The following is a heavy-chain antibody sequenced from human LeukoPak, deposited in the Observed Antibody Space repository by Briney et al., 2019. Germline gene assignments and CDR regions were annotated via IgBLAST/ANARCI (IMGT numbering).Heavy chain of an antibody. V-gene: IGHV4-59*12. CDR3: AGPRPPSRYSSSWDLDY. D-gene: IGHD6-13*01. CDR2: IYYSGST. J-gene: IGHJ4*02. Sequence: PSETLSLTCTVSGGSISSYYWSWIRQPPGKGLEWIGYIYYSGSTNYNPSLKSRVTISVDTSKNQFSLKLSSVTAADTAVYYCAGPRPPSRYSSSWDLDYWGQGTLVTVSS. CDR1: GGSISSYY.